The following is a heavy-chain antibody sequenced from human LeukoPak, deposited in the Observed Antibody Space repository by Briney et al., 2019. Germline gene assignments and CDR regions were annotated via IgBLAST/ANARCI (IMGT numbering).Heavy chain of an antibody. J-gene: IGHJ5*02. D-gene: IGHD1-1*01. Sequence: GTSVKVSCKASGFTFTSSAMQWVRQARGQRLEWIGWIVVGSGNTNYAQKFQERVTITRDMSTSTAYMELSSLRSEDTAVYYCAADGRLAGTSYNWFDPWGQGTLVTVSS. CDR2: IVVGSGNT. CDR3: AADGRLAGTSYNWFDP. V-gene: IGHV1-58*02. CDR1: GFTFTSSA.